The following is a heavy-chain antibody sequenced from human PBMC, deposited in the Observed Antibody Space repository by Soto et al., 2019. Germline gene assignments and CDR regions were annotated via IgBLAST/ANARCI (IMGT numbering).Heavy chain of an antibody. J-gene: IGHJ5*02. V-gene: IGHV1-18*01. D-gene: IGHD1-26*01. Sequence: QVQLVQSGGEVKKPGASVKVSCKASGYTFTSYGISWVRQAPGQGLEWMGRISAYNGNTNYALKLQGRVTTTTDTSKSTAYMELGSQSSDDTAVYYSARGVGALGHWFDPWGQGTLVTVSS. CDR1: GYTFTSYG. CDR2: ISAYNGNT. CDR3: ARGVGALGHWFDP.